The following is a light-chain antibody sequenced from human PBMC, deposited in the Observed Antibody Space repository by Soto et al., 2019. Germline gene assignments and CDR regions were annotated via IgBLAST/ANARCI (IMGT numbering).Light chain of an antibody. J-gene: IGLJ3*02. CDR2: DVS. CDR1: SSDVGSYNY. CDR3: SSYTSISTRV. Sequence: QSALTQPASVSGSPGQSITISCTGTSSDVGSYNYVSWYQQHPGKSPTLMIYDVSNRPPGVSNRFSGSKSGNTASLNISGLQAEYETNSSCSSYTSISTRVFGGGPQLTVL. V-gene: IGLV2-14*01.